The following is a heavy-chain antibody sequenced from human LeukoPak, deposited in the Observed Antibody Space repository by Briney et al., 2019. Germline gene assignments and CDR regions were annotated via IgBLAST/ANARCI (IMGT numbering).Heavy chain of an antibody. V-gene: IGHV4-34*01. Sequence: KSSETLSLTCAVYGGSLSGYYWTWIRQPLGKGLEWIGEIKQSERTNYNPSLKSRVTISIDTSKNQLSLKLTSVTAADTAVYYCAREGLKNVHNPLGYWGQGTLVTVPS. CDR3: AREGLKNVHNPLGY. CDR2: IKQSERT. CDR1: GGSLSGYY. J-gene: IGHJ4*02. D-gene: IGHD5-24*01.